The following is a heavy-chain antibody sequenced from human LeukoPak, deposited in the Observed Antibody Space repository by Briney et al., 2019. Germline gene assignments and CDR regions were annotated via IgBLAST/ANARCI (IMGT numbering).Heavy chain of an antibody. CDR2: IFYNGNT. CDR1: GGSISNYY. Sequence: SETLSLTCTVSGGSISNYYWSWIRQSPGKGLEWIAYIFYNGNTNYNPSLKSRVTISVDTSKNQFSLKLSSVTAADTAVYYCARSGRIGASDSWGQGSLVTVSS. D-gene: IGHD1-14*01. V-gene: IGHV4-59*01. J-gene: IGHJ4*02. CDR3: ARSGRIGASDS.